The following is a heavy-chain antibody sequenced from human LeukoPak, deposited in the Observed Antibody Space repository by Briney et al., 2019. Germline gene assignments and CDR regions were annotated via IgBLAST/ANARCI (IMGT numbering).Heavy chain of an antibody. CDR1: GFTFSSYG. D-gene: IGHD3-10*01. CDR2: IWYDGSNK. V-gene: IGHV3-33*06. CDR3: AKVSGRIQIWPQPFGDGMDV. J-gene: IGHJ6*02. Sequence: PGGSLRLSCAASGFTFSSYGMHWVRQAPGKGLEWVAVIWYDGSNKYYADSVKGRFTISRDNSKNTLYLQMNSLRAEDTAVYYCAKVSGRIQIWPQPFGDGMDVWGQGTTVTVSS.